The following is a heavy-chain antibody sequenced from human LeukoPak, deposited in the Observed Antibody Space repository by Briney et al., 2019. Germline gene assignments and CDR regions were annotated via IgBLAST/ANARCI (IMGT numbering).Heavy chain of an antibody. Sequence: TLSLTCAVSGGSISSGGYSWSWIRQPPGKGLEWIGYIYHSGSTYYNPSLKSRVTISVDRSKNQFSLKLSSVTAADTAVYYCARILGDYYDSKYAFDIWGQGTMVTVSS. D-gene: IGHD3-22*01. J-gene: IGHJ3*02. CDR2: IYHSGST. CDR1: GGSISSGGYS. V-gene: IGHV4-30-2*01. CDR3: ARILGDYYDSKYAFDI.